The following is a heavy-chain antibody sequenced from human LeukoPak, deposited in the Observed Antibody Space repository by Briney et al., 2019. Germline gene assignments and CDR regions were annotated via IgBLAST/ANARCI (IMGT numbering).Heavy chain of an antibody. V-gene: IGHV4-59*01. CDR1: GASITNYY. CDR2: IYYGGSI. J-gene: IGHJ4*02. CDR3: ARGNVDSLTGDEYFDY. Sequence: SETLSLXCNVSGASITNYYWNFIRLSPGKGLEWIGYIYYGGSIDCNPSLKSRVTISTDTSKNQFSLKLTSVTAADTAVYYCARGNVDSLTGDEYFDYWGQGTLVTVSS. D-gene: IGHD7-27*01.